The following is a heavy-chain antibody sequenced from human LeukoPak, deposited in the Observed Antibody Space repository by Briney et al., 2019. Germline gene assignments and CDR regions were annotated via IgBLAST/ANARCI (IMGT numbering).Heavy chain of an antibody. CDR2: IKQDGSEK. V-gene: IGHV3-7*01. CDR3: ARAGFILMIAARGFDY. J-gene: IGHJ4*02. D-gene: IGHD6-6*01. CDR1: GFTFSSYW. Sequence: QSGGSLRLSCAASGFTFSSYWMSWVRQAPGKGLEWVANIKQDGSEKYYVDSVKGRFTISRDNAKNSLYLQMNSLRAEDTAVYYCARAGFILMIAARGFDYWGQGTLVTVSS.